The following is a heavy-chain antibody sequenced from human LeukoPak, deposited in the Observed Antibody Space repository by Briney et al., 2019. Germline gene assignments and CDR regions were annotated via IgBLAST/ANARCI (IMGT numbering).Heavy chain of an antibody. V-gene: IGHV6-1*01. D-gene: IGHD3-16*01. CDR3: ARTTFTTFVNWFDP. CDR1: GDSVSSNSAT. Sequence: SQTLSLTCAISGDSVSSNSATWIWIRQSPSRGLEWLGRTYYRSKWYNDYAVSVKSRITINPDTSKNQFSLQLSSVTPEDTAVYFCARTTFTTFVNWFDPWGQGTLVTVSS. CDR2: TYYRSKWYN. J-gene: IGHJ5*02.